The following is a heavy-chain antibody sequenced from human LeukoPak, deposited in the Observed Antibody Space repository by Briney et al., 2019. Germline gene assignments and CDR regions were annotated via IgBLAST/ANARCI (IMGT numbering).Heavy chain of an antibody. V-gene: IGHV1-3*01. CDR1: GYTFTRFS. CDR2: INAGNGNT. CDR3: ARFSDDSYYYFGMDV. J-gene: IGHJ6*02. Sequence: ASVKVSCKASGYTFTRFSMNWVRQAPGQGLEWMGWINAGNGNTEYSQKFQGRVTFTRDTSASTAYMELSSLRSEDTALYYCARFSDDSYYYFGMDVWGQGTTVTVSS.